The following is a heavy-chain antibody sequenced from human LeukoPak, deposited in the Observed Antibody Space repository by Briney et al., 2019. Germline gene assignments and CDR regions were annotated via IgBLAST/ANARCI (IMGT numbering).Heavy chain of an antibody. V-gene: IGHV3-30*02. Sequence: GGSLRLSCAASGFSFGRYGLHWVRQAPGKGLEWMAFIRDNGSTRYYADSVKGRFTVSRDNSKSTLYLQMNSLRAEDTAVYYCARNRRLITSGGFIGGAFDNWGQGTLVTVSS. CDR3: ARNRRLITSGGFIGGAFDN. CDR2: IRDNGSTR. J-gene: IGHJ4*02. D-gene: IGHD3-16*02. CDR1: GFSFGRYG.